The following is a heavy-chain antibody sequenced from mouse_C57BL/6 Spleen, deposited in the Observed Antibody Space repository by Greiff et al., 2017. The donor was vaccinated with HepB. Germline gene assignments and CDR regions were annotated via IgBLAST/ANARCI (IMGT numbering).Heavy chain of an antibody. J-gene: IGHJ4*01. V-gene: IGHV1-39*01. CDR3: ARVGHGNYVRAMDY. CDR1: GYSFTDYN. D-gene: IGHD2-1*01. Sequence: EVQLQQSGPELVKPGASVKISCKASGYSFTDYNMNWVKQSNGKSLEWIGVINPNYGTTSYNQKFKGKATLTVDQSSSTAYMQLNSLTSEDSAVYYGARVGHGNYVRAMDYWGQGTSVTVSS. CDR2: INPNYGTT.